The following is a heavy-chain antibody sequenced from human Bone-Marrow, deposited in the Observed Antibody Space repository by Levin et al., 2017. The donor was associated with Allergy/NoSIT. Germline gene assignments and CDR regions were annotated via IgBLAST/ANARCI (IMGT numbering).Heavy chain of an antibody. CDR1: GGTFSTYA. D-gene: IGHD5-24*01. J-gene: IGHJ4*02. CDR2: VIPIPGTA. Sequence: PQASVKVSCKASGGTFSTYATYAISWVRQAPGLGPEWMGGVIPIPGTANYAQKFQGRVTIVADASTSTVHMELRGLKSEDTAMYYCARGPEGDGYNPHYYFDSWGQGTLVTVSS. V-gene: IGHV1-69*13. CDR3: ARGPEGDGYNPHYYFDS.